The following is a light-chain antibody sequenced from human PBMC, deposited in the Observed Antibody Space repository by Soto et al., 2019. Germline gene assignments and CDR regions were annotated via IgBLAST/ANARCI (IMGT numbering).Light chain of an antibody. CDR1: QSVSSGY. V-gene: IGKV3D-20*02. CDR3: QQRSNWPT. Sequence: QSTRTLSLSPGERATLSCRASQSVSSGYLAWYQQKPGQAPRLLIYGASTRATGIPDRFSGSGSGTDFTLTISSLEPEDFAVYYCQQRSNWPTFGQGTKVDIK. J-gene: IGKJ1*01. CDR2: GAS.